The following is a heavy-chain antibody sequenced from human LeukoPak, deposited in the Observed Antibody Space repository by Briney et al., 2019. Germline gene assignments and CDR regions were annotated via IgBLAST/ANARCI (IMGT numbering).Heavy chain of an antibody. CDR1: GYTFTGYY. V-gene: IGHV1-2*02. J-gene: IGHJ4*02. CDR2: INPNSGGT. Sequence: SVKVSCKASGYTFTGYYMHWVRQAPGQGLECMGWINPNSGGTNYAQKPQGRVTMTRDTSISTAYMELSRLRSDDTGVYYCVRGGRYCSGGSCYQDYWGQGTLVTVSS. D-gene: IGHD2-15*01. CDR3: VRGGRYCSGGSCYQDY.